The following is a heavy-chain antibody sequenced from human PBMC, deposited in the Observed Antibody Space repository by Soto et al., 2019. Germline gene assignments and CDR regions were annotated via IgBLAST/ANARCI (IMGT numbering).Heavy chain of an antibody. CDR1: GGSISSYY. J-gene: IGHJ4*02. D-gene: IGHD3-22*01. Sequence: KPSETLSLTCTVSGGSISSYYWSWIRQPPGKGLEWIGYIYYSGSTNYNPSLKSRVTISVDTSKNQFSLKLSSVTAADTAVYYCASSYYDSSGYPYYFDYWGQGTLVTVSS. CDR2: IYYSGST. V-gene: IGHV4-59*01. CDR3: ASSYYDSSGYPYYFDY.